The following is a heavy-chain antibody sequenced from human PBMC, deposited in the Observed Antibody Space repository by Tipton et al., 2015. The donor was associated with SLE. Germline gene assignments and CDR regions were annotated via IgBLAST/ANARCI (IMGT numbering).Heavy chain of an antibody. J-gene: IGHJ4*02. CDR2: IFYRGTT. Sequence: PSLTCTVSGGSISSSSYYWGWIRQPPGKGPEWIGSIFYRGTTFYNPSLQSRVTISRDTSKNQFSLKLSSVTAADTAVYYCARHAGYCSGGVCNFDYWGQGTLVTVSS. CDR1: GGSISSSSYY. D-gene: IGHD2-8*02. V-gene: IGHV4-39*07. CDR3: ARHAGYCSGGVCNFDY.